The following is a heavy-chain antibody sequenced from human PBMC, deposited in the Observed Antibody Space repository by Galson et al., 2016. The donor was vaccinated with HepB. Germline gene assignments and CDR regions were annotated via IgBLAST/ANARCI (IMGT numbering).Heavy chain of an antibody. CDR3: ARFYGVLGYFDY. Sequence: SVKVSCKASGYNFHNYHISWVRQAPGQGLEWMGWISADNGDTKSAQKFQGRGIMTADTYTATAYVELGGLRSDDTAVYYCARFYGVLGYFDYWGQGTLVTVSA. J-gene: IGHJ4*02. V-gene: IGHV1-18*01. CDR1: GYNFHNYH. CDR2: ISADNGDT. D-gene: IGHD4-17*01.